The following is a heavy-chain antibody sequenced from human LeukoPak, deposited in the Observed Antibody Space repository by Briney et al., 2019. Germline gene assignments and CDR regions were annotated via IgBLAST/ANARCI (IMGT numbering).Heavy chain of an antibody. V-gene: IGHV3-30*18. D-gene: IGHD2-15*01. J-gene: IGHJ4*02. CDR1: GFTFTTYG. CDR2: ISYDGRDK. Sequence: PGRSLRLSCAASGFTFTTYGMHWVRQAPGKGLEWVAVISYDGRDKYYADSVKGRSTISRDNSKNTLYLQVNNLRTDDTAVYYCAKDKGYCNGGSCYTFGYWGQGTLATVSS. CDR3: AKDKGYCNGGSCYTFGY.